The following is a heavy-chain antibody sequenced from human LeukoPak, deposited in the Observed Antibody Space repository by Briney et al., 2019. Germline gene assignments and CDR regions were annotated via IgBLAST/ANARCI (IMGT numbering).Heavy chain of an antibody. Sequence: GGSLKLSCAASGFTFSSYAMHWVRQAPGKGLEWVATIWYDGSNKYYADSVKGRFTISRDNSKDTLYLQMNSLRAEDTAVYYCAREIYKEYYFDSWGQGTLVTVSS. V-gene: IGHV3-33*08. D-gene: IGHD1-14*01. CDR3: AREIYKEYYFDS. CDR2: IWYDGSNK. CDR1: GFTFSSYA. J-gene: IGHJ4*02.